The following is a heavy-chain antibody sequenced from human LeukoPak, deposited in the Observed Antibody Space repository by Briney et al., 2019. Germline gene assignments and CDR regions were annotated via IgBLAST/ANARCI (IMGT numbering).Heavy chain of an antibody. V-gene: IGHV3-21*01. CDR1: GFTFSSYA. J-gene: IGHJ4*02. Sequence: GGSLRLSCAASGFTFSSYAMSWVRQAPGKGLEWVSSISSSSSYIYYADSVKGRFTISRDNAKNSLYLQMNSLRAEDTAVYYCARMTDYYDSSGYTYYFDYWGQGTLVTVSS. D-gene: IGHD3-22*01. CDR2: ISSSSSYI. CDR3: ARMTDYYDSSGYTYYFDY.